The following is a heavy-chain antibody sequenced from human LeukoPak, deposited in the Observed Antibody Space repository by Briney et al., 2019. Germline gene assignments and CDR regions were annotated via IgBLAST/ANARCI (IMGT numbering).Heavy chain of an antibody. CDR3: ARHDQGYCSSTSCYRAAFDI. Sequence: PSETLSLTCTVSGGSISSGGYYWSWIRQPPGKGLEWIGYIYHSGSTYYNPSLKSRVTTSVDRSKNQFSLKLSSVTAADTAVYYCARHDQGYCSSTSCYRAAFDIWGQGTMVTVSS. CDR1: GGSISSGGYY. V-gene: IGHV4-30-2*01. J-gene: IGHJ3*02. CDR2: IYHSGST. D-gene: IGHD2-2*02.